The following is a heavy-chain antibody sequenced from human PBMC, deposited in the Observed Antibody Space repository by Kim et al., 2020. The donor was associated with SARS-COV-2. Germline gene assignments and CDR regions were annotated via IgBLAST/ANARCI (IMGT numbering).Heavy chain of an antibody. CDR3: ARRVTYSHWYFDL. D-gene: IGHD1-26*01. Sequence: TPSLNSRVTMSMDTSKNQFSLQLNSVTAADTAVYYCARRVTYSHWYFDLWGRGTLVTVSS. V-gene: IGHV4-61*07. J-gene: IGHJ2*01.